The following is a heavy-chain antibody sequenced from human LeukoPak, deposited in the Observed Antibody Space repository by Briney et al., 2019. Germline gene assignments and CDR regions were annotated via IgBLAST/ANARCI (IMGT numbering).Heavy chain of an antibody. J-gene: IGHJ3*01. Sequence: PGRSLRLSCAASGFTLSSHGMNSVRQAAGKGLECILNIRSSGANPFHASSVKVRLGMSRDNSKNTLYLEMDSLTAEDTAVYFCVRGGGLEAFHDWGQGTMVTVSS. CDR3: VRGGGLEAFHD. V-gene: IGHV3-23*01. CDR2: IRSSGANP. CDR1: GFTLSSHG. D-gene: IGHD3-16*01.